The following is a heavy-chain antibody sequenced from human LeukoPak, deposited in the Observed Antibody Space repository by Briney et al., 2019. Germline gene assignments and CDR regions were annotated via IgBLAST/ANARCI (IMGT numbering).Heavy chain of an antibody. CDR1: GFTFSNAW. Sequence: PGGSLRLSCAASGFTFSNAWMNWVRQAPGKGLEWVGRIKSKADGGSTDYAAPVEGRFTISRDDSKNTLYLQMNSLETEDTAVYYCTTDLIVVPGIFDYWGQGTLVTVSS. D-gene: IGHD6-19*01. V-gene: IGHV3-15*01. J-gene: IGHJ4*02. CDR3: TTDLIVVPGIFDY. CDR2: IKSKADGGST.